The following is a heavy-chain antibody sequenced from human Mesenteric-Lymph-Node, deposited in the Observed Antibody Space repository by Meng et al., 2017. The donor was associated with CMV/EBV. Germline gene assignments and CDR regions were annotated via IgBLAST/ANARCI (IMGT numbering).Heavy chain of an antibody. V-gene: IGHV3-53*01. CDR2: IYSGGST. CDR1: GFTVSSHY. J-gene: IGHJ3*02. CDR3: AKQSVITHDAFDI. D-gene: IGHD3-22*01. Sequence: GESLKISCAASGFTVSSHYMSWVRQAPGKGLEWVSVIYSGGSTDSTDSVKGRFTISRDNSKNTLYLQMNSLRAEDTAVYYCAKQSVITHDAFDIWGQGTMVTVS.